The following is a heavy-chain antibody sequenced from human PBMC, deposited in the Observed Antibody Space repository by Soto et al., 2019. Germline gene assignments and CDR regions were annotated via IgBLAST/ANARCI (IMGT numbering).Heavy chain of an antibody. CDR2: IRGFSPYT. Sequence: GGSLRLSCAASGFTVSSYYMSWVRQAPGKGLEWVSGIRGFSPYTFYAESVKGRFTISRDNAKNSLYLQMNSLRAEDTAVYYCARDRGYDAHDYYYNAMDVWGQGTTVTVSS. J-gene: IGHJ6*02. D-gene: IGHD2-15*01. V-gene: IGHV3-21*01. CDR1: GFTVSSYY. CDR3: ARDRGYDAHDYYYNAMDV.